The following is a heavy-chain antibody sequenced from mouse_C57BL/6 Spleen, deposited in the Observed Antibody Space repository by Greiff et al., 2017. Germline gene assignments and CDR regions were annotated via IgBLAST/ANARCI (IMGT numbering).Heavy chain of an antibody. CDR1: GYTFTSYW. D-gene: IGHD1-1*01. CDR2: IDPSDSET. V-gene: IGHV1-52*01. Sequence: QVQLKQPGAELVRPGSSVKLSCKASGYTFTSYWMHWVKQRPIQGLEWIGNIDPSDSETHYNQKFKDKATLTVDKSSSTAYMQLSSLTSEDSAVYYCARGYYGSDWYFDVWGTGTTVTVSS. CDR3: ARGYYGSDWYFDV. J-gene: IGHJ1*03.